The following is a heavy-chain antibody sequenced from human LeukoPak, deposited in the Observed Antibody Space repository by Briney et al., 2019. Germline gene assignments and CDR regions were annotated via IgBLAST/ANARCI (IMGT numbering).Heavy chain of an antibody. Sequence: GGSLRLSCGASGFTFSSYEMNWVRQAPGKGLEWVSYISSSGSTIYYADSVKGRFTISRGNAKNSLYLQMNSLRAEDTAVYYCARGVVVAGSYFDYWGQGTLVTVSS. CDR3: ARGVVVAGSYFDY. CDR2: ISSSGSTI. CDR1: GFTFSSYE. V-gene: IGHV3-48*03. D-gene: IGHD6-19*01. J-gene: IGHJ4*02.